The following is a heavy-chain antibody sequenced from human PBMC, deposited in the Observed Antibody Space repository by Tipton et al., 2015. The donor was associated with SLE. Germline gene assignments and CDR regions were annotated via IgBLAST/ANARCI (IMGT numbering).Heavy chain of an antibody. J-gene: IGHJ3*02. CDR3: ARDYYGSGFDAFDI. CDR2: IYTNGSS. CDR1: GGSISSGSYY. Sequence: LRLSCTVSGGSISSGSYYWSWIRQPAGKGLEWIGRIYTNGSSNYNPSLKSRVTISVDTSKNQFSLKLSSVTAADTAVYYCARDYYGSGFDAFDIWGQGTMVTVSS. V-gene: IGHV4-61*02. D-gene: IGHD3-10*01.